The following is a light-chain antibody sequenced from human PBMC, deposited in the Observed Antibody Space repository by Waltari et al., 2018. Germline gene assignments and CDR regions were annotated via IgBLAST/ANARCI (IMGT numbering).Light chain of an antibody. CDR3: MQALQTPYT. J-gene: IGKJ2*01. CDR2: LGS. Sequence: DIVMTQSPLSLPVTPGEPASISCRSSQSLLNSNGNNYLDWYLQKPGQSPQLLICLGSNRASGVPDRFSGSGSGTDFTLQISRVEAEDVGVYFCMQALQTPYTFGQGTKLEIK. CDR1: QSLLNSNGNNY. V-gene: IGKV2-28*01.